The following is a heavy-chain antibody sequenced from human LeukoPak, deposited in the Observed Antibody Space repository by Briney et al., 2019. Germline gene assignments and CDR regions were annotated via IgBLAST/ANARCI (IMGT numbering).Heavy chain of an antibody. D-gene: IGHD5-24*01. CDR2: IYKGGNT. Sequence: GGSLRLSCAASGFTVSNYYMSWVRLAPGKGLEWVSVIYKGGNTYYADPVTARFTISRDTSKNTVDLQMNSLRAEDTAVYYCARGDGYNYFDYWGQGTLVTVSS. J-gene: IGHJ4*02. V-gene: IGHV3-66*01. CDR1: GFTVSNYY. CDR3: ARGDGYNYFDY.